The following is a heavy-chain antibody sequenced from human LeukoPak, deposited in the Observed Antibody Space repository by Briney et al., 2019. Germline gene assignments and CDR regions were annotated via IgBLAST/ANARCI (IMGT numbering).Heavy chain of an antibody. CDR3: ARHSAHSSTNDAFDI. CDR1: GGSISSHY. D-gene: IGHD6-13*01. J-gene: IGHJ3*02. CDR2: MYHSGST. V-gene: IGHV4-59*11. Sequence: PSETLSLTCTVSGGSISSHYWSWIRQPPGKGLEWIGYMYHSGSTNYNPSLKSRVTISVDTSKNQFSLKLSSVTAADTAVYYCARHSAHSSTNDAFDIWGQGTMVTVSS.